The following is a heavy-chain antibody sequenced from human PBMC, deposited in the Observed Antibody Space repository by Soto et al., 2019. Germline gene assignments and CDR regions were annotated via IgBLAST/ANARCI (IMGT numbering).Heavy chain of an antibody. J-gene: IGHJ4*02. CDR3: TRYTVERRFDS. CDR2: INAGNGDT. V-gene: IGHV1-3*01. CDR1: GFTFSTYG. Sequence: QVQVVQSGAEVKKPGASVKVSCKASGFTFSTYGIHWVRQASGQSLVWMGWINAGNGDTKYSQQFQGRVTISSDSSATAAYMELSGLRSENTAMYDCTRYTVERRFDSWGQGTQVTVS. D-gene: IGHD4-17*01.